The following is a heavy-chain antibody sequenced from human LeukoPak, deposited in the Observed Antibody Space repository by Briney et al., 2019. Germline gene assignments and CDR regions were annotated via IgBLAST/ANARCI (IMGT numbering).Heavy chain of an antibody. CDR2: IYYNGAT. CDR1: GGSFSTYY. V-gene: IGHV4-59*08. Sequence: SETLSLTCTVSGGSFSTYYWSWIRQPPGKGLEWIGYIYYNGATDYNPSLKSRVTISVDTSKNEFSLKLSSVTAADTALYYCARRTVTNGWFRIDYWGQGSLVIVSS. J-gene: IGHJ4*02. CDR3: ARRTVTNGWFRIDY. D-gene: IGHD6-19*01.